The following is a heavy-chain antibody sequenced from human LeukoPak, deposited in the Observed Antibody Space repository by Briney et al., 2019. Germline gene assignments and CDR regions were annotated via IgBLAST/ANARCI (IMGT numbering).Heavy chain of an antibody. D-gene: IGHD3-10*01. Sequence: PSETLSLTCTVSGYSISSGYYWGWIRQPPGKGLEWIGSIYHSGSTYYNPSLKSRVTISVDTSKNQFSLKLSSVTAADTAVYYCARHEVYRVYYYYGSGSYNWFDPWGQGTLVTVSS. CDR2: IYHSGST. J-gene: IGHJ5*02. CDR3: ARHEVYRVYYYYGSGSYNWFDP. V-gene: IGHV4-38-2*02. CDR1: GYSISSGYY.